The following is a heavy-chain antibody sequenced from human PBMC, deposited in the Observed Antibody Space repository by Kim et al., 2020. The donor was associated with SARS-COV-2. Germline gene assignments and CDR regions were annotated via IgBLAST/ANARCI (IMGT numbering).Heavy chain of an antibody. J-gene: IGHJ6*02. D-gene: IGHD3-3*01. V-gene: IGHV3-73*01. Sequence: GRFTISRDDSKNTAYLQMNSLKTEDTAVYYCTRRGDFWSGYYMGYGMDVWGQGTTVTVSS. CDR3: TRRGDFWSGYYMGYGMDV.